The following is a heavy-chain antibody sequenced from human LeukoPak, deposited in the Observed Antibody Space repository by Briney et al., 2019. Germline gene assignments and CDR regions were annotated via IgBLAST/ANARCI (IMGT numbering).Heavy chain of an antibody. CDR2: IIPIFGTA. J-gene: IGHJ6*03. Sequence: SVKVSCKASGGTFSSYAISWVRQAPGQGLEWMGGIIPIFGTANYAQKFHGRVTITADESTSTAYMELSSLRSEDTAVYYCASSIAAAGTRAYYYYMDVWGKGTTVTVSS. V-gene: IGHV1-69*13. CDR1: GGTFSSYA. CDR3: ASSIAAAGTRAYYYYMDV. D-gene: IGHD6-13*01.